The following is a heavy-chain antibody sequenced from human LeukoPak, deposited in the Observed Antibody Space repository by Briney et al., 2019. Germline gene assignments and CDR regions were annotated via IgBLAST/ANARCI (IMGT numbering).Heavy chain of an antibody. D-gene: IGHD6-19*01. CDR1: GFTFSSYG. CDR2: ISYDGSNK. Sequence: PGKSLRLSCAASGFTFSSYGMHWVRQAPGKGLEWVAVISYDGSNKYYTDSVKGRFTISRDNSKNTLYLQMNSLRAEDTAVYYCAKETVSSGSNWFDPWGQETLVTVSS. J-gene: IGHJ5*02. V-gene: IGHV3-30*18. CDR3: AKETVSSGSNWFDP.